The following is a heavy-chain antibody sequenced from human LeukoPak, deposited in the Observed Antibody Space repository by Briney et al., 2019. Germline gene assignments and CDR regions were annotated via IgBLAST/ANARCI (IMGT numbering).Heavy chain of an antibody. D-gene: IGHD3-22*01. J-gene: IGHJ4*02. Sequence: ASVKVSCKASGYTFTSYGISWVRQAPGQGLEWMGWISAYNGNTNYAQKLQGRVTMTTDTSTSTAYMELRSLRSDDTAVYYCARDTSTPPYYDSSGCSSHFDYWGQGTLVTVSS. CDR3: ARDTSTPPYYDSSGCSSHFDY. CDR2: ISAYNGNT. V-gene: IGHV1-18*01. CDR1: GYTFTSYG.